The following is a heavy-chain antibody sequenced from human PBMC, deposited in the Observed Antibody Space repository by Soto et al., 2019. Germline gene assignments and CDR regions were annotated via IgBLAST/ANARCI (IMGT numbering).Heavy chain of an antibody. V-gene: IGHV1-18*04. CDR1: GYTFSGYS. Sequence: GASVKVSCKAPGYTFSGYSITWVRQAPGQGLEWMGRISGYNGNTNYARTLRGRLTLTTDTSTSTAYMELRSLTSDDTAVYYCARDVFCGGAPACPDMDVWGQGTTVTVSS. D-gene: IGHD2-21*01. J-gene: IGHJ6*02. CDR3: ARDVFCGGAPACPDMDV. CDR2: ISGYNGNT.